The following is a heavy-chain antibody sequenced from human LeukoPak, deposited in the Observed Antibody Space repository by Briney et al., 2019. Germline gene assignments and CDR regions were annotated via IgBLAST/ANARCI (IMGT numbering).Heavy chain of an antibody. D-gene: IGHD3-9*01. J-gene: IGHJ3*02. CDR2: IIPIFGTA. CDR3: ARGYFI. V-gene: IGHV1-69*06. Sequence: ASVTVSCRVSGYTLTELSMHWVRQAPGQGLEWMGGIIPIFGTANYAQKFQGRVTITADKSTSTAYMELSSLRSEDTAVYYCARGYFIWGQGTMVTVSS. CDR1: GYTLTELS.